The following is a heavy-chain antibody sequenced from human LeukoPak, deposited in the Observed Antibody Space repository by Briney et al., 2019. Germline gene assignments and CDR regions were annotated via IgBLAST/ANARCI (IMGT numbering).Heavy chain of an antibody. CDR2: IYYSGST. CDR3: ASLSTQWLFLDY. D-gene: IGHD6-19*01. CDR1: GGSISSSSYY. J-gene: IGHJ4*02. V-gene: IGHV4-39*01. Sequence: SETLSLTCTVSGGSISSSSYYWGWLRQPPGKGLEWIGSIYYSGSTYYNPSLKSRVTISVDTSKNQFSLKLSSVTAADTAVYYCASLSTQWLFLDYWGQGTLVTVSS.